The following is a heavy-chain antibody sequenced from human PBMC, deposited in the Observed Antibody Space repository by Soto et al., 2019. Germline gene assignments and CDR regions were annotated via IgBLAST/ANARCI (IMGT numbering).Heavy chain of an antibody. CDR3: ARDTGGYSSGWNYYYYGMDV. D-gene: IGHD6-19*01. Sequence: GGSLRLSCAASGFTFSSYSMNWVRQAPGKGLEWVSSISSSSSYIYYADSVKGRFTISRDNAKNSLYLQMNSLRAEDTAVYYCARDTGGYSSGWNYYYYGMDVWGQGTTVTVSS. CDR2: ISSSSSYI. V-gene: IGHV3-21*01. J-gene: IGHJ6*02. CDR1: GFTFSSYS.